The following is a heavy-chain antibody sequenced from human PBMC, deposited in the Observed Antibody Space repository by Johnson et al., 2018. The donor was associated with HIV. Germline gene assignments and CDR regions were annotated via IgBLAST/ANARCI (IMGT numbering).Heavy chain of an antibody. CDR2: INWNGGNT. CDR1: GFTFDDYG. J-gene: IGHJ3*02. D-gene: IGHD3-10*01. V-gene: IGHV3-20*04. CDR3: ARDRRYYGSGSYGGAFEI. Sequence: VQLVESWGGVVRPGGSLRLSCAASGFTFDDYGMSWVRQVPGKGLEWVSGINWNGGNTGYVDSVKGRFTISRDNAKNSLYLQMNSLRAEDTALYYCARDRRYYGSGSYGGAFEIWGQGTVVTVAS.